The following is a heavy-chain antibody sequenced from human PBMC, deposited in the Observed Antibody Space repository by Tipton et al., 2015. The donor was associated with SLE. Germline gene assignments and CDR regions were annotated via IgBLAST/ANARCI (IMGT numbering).Heavy chain of an antibody. Sequence: LSCTVSGYSISSGYYWGWIRQPPGKGLEWIGSISYSGSTYYNPSLKSRVTISVDTSKNQFSLKLSSVTAADTAVYYCARLLGPQEGVQGVINEVDYWGQGTLVTVSS. CDR3: ARLLGPQEGVQGVINEVDY. V-gene: IGHV4-38-2*02. CDR1: GYSISSGYY. D-gene: IGHD3-10*01. CDR2: ISYSGST. J-gene: IGHJ4*02.